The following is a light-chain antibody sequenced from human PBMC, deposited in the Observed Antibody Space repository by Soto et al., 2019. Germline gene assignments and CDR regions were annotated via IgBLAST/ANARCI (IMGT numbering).Light chain of an antibody. Sequence: EIVLTQSPGTLSLSPGERATLSCRASQSVSSSYLAWYQQKPGQAPRLLIYGSSSRATGIPDTFSGSGSASDFTLTISTLEPEDVAVYYCQQYGSSPFTFGTGTKVYIK. CDR3: QQYGSSPFT. V-gene: IGKV3-20*01. CDR1: QSVSSSY. J-gene: IGKJ3*01. CDR2: GSS.